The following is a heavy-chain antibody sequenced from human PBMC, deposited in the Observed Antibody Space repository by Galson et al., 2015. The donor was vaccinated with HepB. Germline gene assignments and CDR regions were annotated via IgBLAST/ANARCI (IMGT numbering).Heavy chain of an antibody. Sequence: SLRLSCAGSGFTFSIYAMTWVRQAPGKGLEWVPGISGRGGITHYADFVKGRFTISRDNSKNTLYLQMDSLRDDDTAVYYCAKRLRRDYGPYYMDVWGKGTTVTVS. D-gene: IGHD4-17*01. CDR3: AKRLRRDYGPYYMDV. CDR2: ISGRGGIT. J-gene: IGHJ6*03. CDR1: GFTFSIYA. V-gene: IGHV3-23*01.